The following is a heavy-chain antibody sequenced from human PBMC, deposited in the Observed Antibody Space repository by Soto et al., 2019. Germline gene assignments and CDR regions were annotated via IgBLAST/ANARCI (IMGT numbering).Heavy chain of an antibody. D-gene: IGHD6-13*01. CDR2: IVVGSGNT. J-gene: IGHJ6*02. Sequence: SVKVSCKASGFTFTSSAMQWVRQARGQRLEWIGWIVVGSGNTNYAQKFQERVTITRDMSTSTAYMELSSLRSEDTAVYYCASSSSWYSIDYDGMDVWGRGTTVTVSS. CDR1: GFTFTSSA. CDR3: ASSSSWYSIDYDGMDV. V-gene: IGHV1-58*02.